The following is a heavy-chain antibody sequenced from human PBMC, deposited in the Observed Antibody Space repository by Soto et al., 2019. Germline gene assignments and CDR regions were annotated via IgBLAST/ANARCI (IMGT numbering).Heavy chain of an antibody. Sequence: QVQLVQSGAEVKKPGASVKVSCKPPGYTFTSYGISWVRQAPGQGLEWMGWISAYNGNTNYAQKRQGRVTMTTDTATGTAYMELRSLRSDDAAVYYCARGYSGDYAYYGIDVWCQGTTVTVSS. CDR1: GYTFTSYG. V-gene: IGHV1-18*01. CDR2: ISAYNGNT. J-gene: IGHJ6*02. D-gene: IGHD4-17*01. CDR3: ARGYSGDYAYYGIDV.